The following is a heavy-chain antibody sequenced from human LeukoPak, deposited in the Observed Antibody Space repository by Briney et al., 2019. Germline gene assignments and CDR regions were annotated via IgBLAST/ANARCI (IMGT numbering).Heavy chain of an antibody. CDR2: IYPGDSDT. V-gene: IGHV5-51*01. CDR1: GYSFTSYW. D-gene: IGHD2-2*01. Sequence: GESLKISCKGSGYSFTSYWIAWVRQMPGKGLEWMGIIYPGDSDTRYRSSFQGQVTISADKSISTAYLQWSSLKASDTAMYYCASSVPAANDAFDTWGQGTMVTVSS. CDR3: ASSVPAANDAFDT. J-gene: IGHJ3*02.